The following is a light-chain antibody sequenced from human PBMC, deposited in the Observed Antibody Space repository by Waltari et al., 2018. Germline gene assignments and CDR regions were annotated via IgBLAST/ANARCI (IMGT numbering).Light chain of an antibody. CDR3: ASWDGSLGGVV. CDR2: RNN. V-gene: IGLV1-47*01. J-gene: IGLJ2*01. Sequence: QSVLSQPPSASGTPGQRVTISCSGSDYNIGNHFVYWYHQLPGAAPKLLIYRNNHRPSEVPDRFSGSKSGPSASLASSGLRSEDEALYYCASWDGSLGGVVFGGGTKLTVL. CDR1: DYNIGNHF.